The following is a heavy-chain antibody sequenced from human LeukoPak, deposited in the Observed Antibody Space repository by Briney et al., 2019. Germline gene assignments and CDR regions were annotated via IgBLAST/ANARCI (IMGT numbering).Heavy chain of an antibody. CDR3: ARVEEGYGSGRRENYYYYYMDV. Sequence: PSETLSLTCTVSGVSISSYYWSWIRQPPGKGLEWIGYIHYTGSPKYNPSLKSRVTISVDTSKNQFSLKLTSVTAADTAVYYCARVEEGYGSGRRENYYYYYMDVWGKGTTVTISS. CDR2: IHYTGSP. D-gene: IGHD3-10*01. CDR1: GVSISSYY. J-gene: IGHJ6*03. V-gene: IGHV4-59*01.